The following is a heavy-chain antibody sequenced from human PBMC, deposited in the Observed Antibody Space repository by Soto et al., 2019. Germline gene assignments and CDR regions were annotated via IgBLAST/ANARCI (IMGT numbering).Heavy chain of an antibody. Sequence: VGSLRLSGAASGFTFSSYGMHWVRQAPGKGLEWVAVISYDGSNKYYADSVKGRFTISRDNSKNTLYLQMNSLRAEDTAVYYCAKDRKVTGYSSSHFDYWGQGTLVTISS. CDR1: GFTFSSYG. D-gene: IGHD6-13*01. CDR3: AKDRKVTGYSSSHFDY. V-gene: IGHV3-30*18. J-gene: IGHJ4*02. CDR2: ISYDGSNK.